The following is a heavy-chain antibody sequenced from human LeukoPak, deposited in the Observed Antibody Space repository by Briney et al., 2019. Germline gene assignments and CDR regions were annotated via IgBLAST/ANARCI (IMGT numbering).Heavy chain of an antibody. CDR1: GFTVSSNY. CDR2: IYSGGST. CDR3: ARVLGSSFDY. J-gene: IGHJ4*02. V-gene: IGHV3-53*01. Sequence: PGGSLRLSCAACGFTVSSNYMSWVRQAPGKGLEWVSVIYSGGSTYYADSVKGRFTISRDNSKNTLYLQMKSLRAEDKAVYYCARVLGSSFDYWGQGTLVTVSS. D-gene: IGHD1-26*01.